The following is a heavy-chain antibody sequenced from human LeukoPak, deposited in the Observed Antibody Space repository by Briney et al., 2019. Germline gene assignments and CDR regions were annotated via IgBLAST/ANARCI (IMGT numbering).Heavy chain of an antibody. D-gene: IGHD1-26*01. Sequence: GGSLRLSCAASGFTFSSYWMSWVRQAPGKGLEWVANIKQDGSEKYYVDSVKGRFTISRDNAKNSLYPQMNSLRVEDTAVYYCARDSGRYGYYMDVWGKGTTVTVSS. CDR2: IKQDGSEK. CDR1: GFTFSSYW. V-gene: IGHV3-7*01. CDR3: ARDSGRYGYYMDV. J-gene: IGHJ6*04.